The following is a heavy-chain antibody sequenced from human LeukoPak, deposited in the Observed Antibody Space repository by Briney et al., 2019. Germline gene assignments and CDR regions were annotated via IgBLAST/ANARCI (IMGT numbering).Heavy chain of an antibody. D-gene: IGHD3-10*01. Sequence: PGGSLRLSCAASGFTVSSNYMSWVRQAPGKGLEWVSFITGNSNYIYYADSVKGRFTISRDSAKNSLYLQMNSLRVEDTAVYYCARDRVSGSGSIDYWGQGTLVTVSS. CDR2: ITGNSNYI. CDR1: GFTVSSNY. V-gene: IGHV3-21*01. J-gene: IGHJ4*02. CDR3: ARDRVSGSGSIDY.